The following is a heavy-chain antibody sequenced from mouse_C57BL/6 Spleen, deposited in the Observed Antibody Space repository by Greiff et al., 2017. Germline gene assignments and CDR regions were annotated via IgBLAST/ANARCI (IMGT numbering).Heavy chain of an antibody. CDR2: INPNNGGT. Sequence: EVQLQQSGPELVKPGASVKISCKASGYTFTDYNMDWVKQSHGKSLEWIGDINPNNGGTIYNQKFKGKATLTVDKSSSTAYMELRSLTSEDTAVYYCARTPPIRPFDYWGQGTTLTVSS. CDR1: GYTFTDYN. V-gene: IGHV1-18*01. CDR3: ARTPPIRPFDY. J-gene: IGHJ2*01. D-gene: IGHD6-5*01.